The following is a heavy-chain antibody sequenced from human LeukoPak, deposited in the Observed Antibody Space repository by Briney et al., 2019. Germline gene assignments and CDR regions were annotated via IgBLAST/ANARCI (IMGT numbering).Heavy chain of an antibody. CDR1: LDSTTSNF. CDR3: AREILGGSNPGAY. J-gene: IGHJ4*02. CDR2: IHRSGSP. Sequence: PSETLSLTCTVSLDSTTSNFWSWVRQPPGKGLEWIGEIHRSGSPNYNPSLQSRVTISIDRSRNQIVLELSSVTAADTAVYYCAREILGGSNPGAYWGQGILVTVSS. V-gene: IGHV4-4*02. D-gene: IGHD4/OR15-4a*01.